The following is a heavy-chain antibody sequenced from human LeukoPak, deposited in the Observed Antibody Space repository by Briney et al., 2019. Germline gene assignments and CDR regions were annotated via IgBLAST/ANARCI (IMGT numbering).Heavy chain of an antibody. Sequence: GESLKISCKSSGNSFSGYWIGWVRQMPGKGLEWMGIIYPGDSDTRYNPSFQGQVTISADKSISTAYLQWSSLKASDTAMYYCARHELYHGAPRLDYWGQGTLVTVSS. D-gene: IGHD4/OR15-4a*01. V-gene: IGHV5-51*01. J-gene: IGHJ4*02. CDR1: GNSFSGYW. CDR3: ARHELYHGAPRLDY. CDR2: IYPGDSDT.